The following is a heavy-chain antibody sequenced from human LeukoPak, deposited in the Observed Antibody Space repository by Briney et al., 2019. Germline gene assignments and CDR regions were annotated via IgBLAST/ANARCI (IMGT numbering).Heavy chain of an antibody. J-gene: IGHJ4*02. CDR2: IYPADSDT. D-gene: IGHD2-15*01. CDR1: GYSFTNYW. V-gene: IGHV5-51*01. Sequence: GESLRISCKGSGYSFTNYWIGWVRQMPGKGLEWMGIIYPADSDTKYSPSFQGRVTISADKSISTAYLHWSSLKASDTAMYYCASGISITATLFDYWGQGTLVTVSS. CDR3: ASGISITATLFDY.